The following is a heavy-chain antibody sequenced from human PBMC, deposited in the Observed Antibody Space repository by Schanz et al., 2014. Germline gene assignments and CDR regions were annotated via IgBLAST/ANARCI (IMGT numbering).Heavy chain of an antibody. CDR1: GFTFSSYA. J-gene: IGHJ3*02. V-gene: IGHV3-23*03. Sequence: EMQLLESGGGLVQPGGSLRLSCAASGFTFSSYAMSWVRQAPGKGLEWVAVIYSGGSTFYTDSVKGRFTISRDNSKNTLYLQMNSLIAEDTAVYYCAKCIGWYGRCAFDIWGQGTMVTVSS. CDR2: IYSGGST. CDR3: AKCIGWYGRCAFDI. D-gene: IGHD6-19*01.